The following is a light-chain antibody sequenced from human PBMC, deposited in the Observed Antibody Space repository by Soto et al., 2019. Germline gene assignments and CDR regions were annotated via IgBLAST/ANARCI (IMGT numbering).Light chain of an antibody. V-gene: IGLV1-47*01. CDR2: RNN. CDR1: RSNIGRNF. J-gene: IGLJ3*02. CDR3: AAWDDTLDAQV. Sequence: QSVLTQSPSASGTPGQRVTISCSGSRSNIGRNFAYWYQHVPGTAPRLLIQRNNERPSGVPDRFSGSKSGTSVSLAISGLRPDDEATYYCAAWDDTLDAQVFGGGTKLTVL.